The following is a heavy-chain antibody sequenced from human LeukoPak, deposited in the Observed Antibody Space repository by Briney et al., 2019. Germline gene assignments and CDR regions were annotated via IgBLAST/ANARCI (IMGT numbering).Heavy chain of an antibody. CDR2: IYHSGST. J-gene: IGHJ4*02. Sequence: PSGTLSLTCAVSGGSISNNNWWSWVRQPPGKGLEWIGEIYHSGSTTYKPSLKSRVTISVDKSKNQFSLKLSSVTAADTAVYYCARRTYYYASSGYFSPTYFDYWGQGTLVTVSS. V-gene: IGHV4-4*02. CDR1: GGSISNNNW. CDR3: ARRTYYYASSGYFSPTYFDY. D-gene: IGHD3-22*01.